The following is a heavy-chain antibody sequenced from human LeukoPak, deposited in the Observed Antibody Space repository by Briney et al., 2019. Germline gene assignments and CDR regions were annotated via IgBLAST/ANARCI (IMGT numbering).Heavy chain of an antibody. CDR1: GYSISSSSYY. CDR2: IFYSGRT. D-gene: IGHD6-6*01. Sequence: SETLSLTCTVSGYSISSSSYYWGWIRQPPGRGLEWIGSIFYSGRTYYNPSLKSRVTISVDTSKNQFSLKLSSVIAADTAVYYCVRVEYSRQVGYWGQGTLVTVSS. V-gene: IGHV4-39*07. CDR3: VRVEYSRQVGY. J-gene: IGHJ4*02.